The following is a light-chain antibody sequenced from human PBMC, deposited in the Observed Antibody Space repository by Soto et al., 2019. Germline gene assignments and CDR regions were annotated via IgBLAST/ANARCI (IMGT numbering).Light chain of an antibody. V-gene: IGKV3-15*01. CDR1: QSVSSN. CDR2: GAS. CDR3: HQRSNWPLT. J-gene: IGKJ4*01. Sequence: EVVMTQSPATLSVSPGERATPSCRASQSVSSNLAWYQQKPGQGPSLIIYGASTRATGIPARFSGSGSGTECTLTISSLQSEDVAVYYCHQRSNWPLTLGGGTKVDIK.